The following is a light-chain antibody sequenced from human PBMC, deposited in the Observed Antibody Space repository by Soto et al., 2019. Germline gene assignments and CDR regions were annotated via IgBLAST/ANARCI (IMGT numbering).Light chain of an antibody. V-gene: IGKV3-20*01. CDR2: GAS. J-gene: IGKJ1*01. CDR3: QQYGSSPQT. CDR1: QSVGNF. Sequence: ETVLTQSPGTLSLSPGERAILSCRASQSVGNFLAWYQQKPGQAPRLLIYGASSRATGIPDRFSGSGSGTDFTLTISRLEPEDFAVYYCQQYGSSPQTFGQGTKVDIK.